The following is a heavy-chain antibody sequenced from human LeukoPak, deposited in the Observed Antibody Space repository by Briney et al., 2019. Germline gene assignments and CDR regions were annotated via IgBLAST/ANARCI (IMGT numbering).Heavy chain of an antibody. Sequence: GGSLRLSCEASGFTFDDYGMSWVRQLPGKGLEWVSGINRNGDSTDYAGSAKGRFTISRDNAKNSHFLQMNSLRVEDTALFYCARGFRNGPFDCWGQGTLVTVSS. J-gene: IGHJ4*02. CDR2: INRNGDST. CDR1: GFTFDDYG. V-gene: IGHV3-20*04. CDR3: ARGFRNGPFDC. D-gene: IGHD2-8*01.